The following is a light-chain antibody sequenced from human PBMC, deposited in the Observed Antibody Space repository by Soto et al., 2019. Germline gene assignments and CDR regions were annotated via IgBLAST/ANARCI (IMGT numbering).Light chain of an antibody. CDR3: GTWDSSLSAGV. CDR1: SSNIGNNY. Sequence: QSVLTQPPSVSAAPGQKVTISCSGSSSNIGNNYVSWYQQLPGAAPKLLIYENNKRPSRIPDRCSGSKSGTSATLGITGLQTGDEAADYCGTWDSSLSAGVFGTGTKLTVL. CDR2: ENN. V-gene: IGLV1-51*02. J-gene: IGLJ1*01.